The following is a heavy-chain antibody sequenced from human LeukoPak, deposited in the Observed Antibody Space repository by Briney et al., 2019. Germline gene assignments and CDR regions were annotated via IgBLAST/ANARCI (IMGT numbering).Heavy chain of an antibody. D-gene: IGHD2-15*01. CDR3: AKDLSGYCSGGSCYSAEYFQH. V-gene: IGHV3-23*01. Sequence: SGGSLRLSCAASGFTLSSYSMNWVRQAPGKGLEWVSAISGSGGSTYYADSVKGRFTISRDNSKNTLYLQMNSLRAEDTAVYYCAKDLSGYCSGGSCYSAEYFQHWGQGTLVTVSS. J-gene: IGHJ1*01. CDR2: ISGSGGST. CDR1: GFTLSSYS.